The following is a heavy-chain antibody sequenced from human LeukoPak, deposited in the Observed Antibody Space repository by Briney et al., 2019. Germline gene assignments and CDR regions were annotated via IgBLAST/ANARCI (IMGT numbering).Heavy chain of an antibody. CDR2: ISAYNGNT. V-gene: IGHV1-18*04. CDR3: ARATYFDWLLGPDYYYYMDV. J-gene: IGHJ6*03. CDR1: GYTFTGYY. Sequence: ASVKVSCKASGYTFTGYYMHWVRQAPGQGLEWMGWISAYNGNTNYAQKLQGRVTMTTDTSTSTAYMELRSLRSDDTAVYYCARATYFDWLLGPDYYYYMDVWGKGTTVTVSS. D-gene: IGHD3-9*01.